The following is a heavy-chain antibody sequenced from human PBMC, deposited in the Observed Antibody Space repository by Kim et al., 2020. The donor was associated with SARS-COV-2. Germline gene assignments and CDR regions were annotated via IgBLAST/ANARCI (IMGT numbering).Heavy chain of an antibody. CDR3: ARGRRYCSSTSCYALGSPYYCSGGSCYSPFDY. Sequence: SETLSLTCAVYGGSFSGYYWSWIRQPPGKGLEWIGEINHSGSTNYNPSLKSRVTISVDTSKNQFSLKLSSVTAADTAVYYCARGRRYCSSTSCYALGSPYYCSGGSCYSPFDYWGQGTLVTVSS. V-gene: IGHV4-34*01. CDR2: INHSGST. CDR1: GGSFSGYY. D-gene: IGHD2-2*01. J-gene: IGHJ4*02.